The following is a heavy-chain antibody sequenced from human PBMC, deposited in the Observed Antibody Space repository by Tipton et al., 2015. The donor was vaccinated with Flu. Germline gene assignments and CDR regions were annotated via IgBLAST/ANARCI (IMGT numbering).Heavy chain of an antibody. V-gene: IGHV4-4*07. CDR3: ARVSSSWGGDWFDP. J-gene: IGHJ5*02. D-gene: IGHD6-6*01. CDR2: IYTSGST. Sequence: LRLSCTVSGGSISSYYWSWIRQPAGKGLEWIGRIYTSGSTNYNPSLKSRVTMSVDTSKNQFSLKLSSVTAADTAVYYCARVSSSWGGDWFDPWGQGTLVTVSS. CDR1: GGSISSYY.